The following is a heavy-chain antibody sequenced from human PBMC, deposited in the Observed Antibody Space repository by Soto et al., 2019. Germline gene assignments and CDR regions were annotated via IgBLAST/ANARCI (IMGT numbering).Heavy chain of an antibody. Sequence: GGSLRLSCAASGFTFSSYGMHWVRQAPGKGLEWVAVISYDGSNKYYADSVKGRFTISRDNSKNTLYLQMNSLRAEDTAVYYCAKDQIQLWYGNSIDYWGRGTLVTVSS. J-gene: IGHJ4*02. CDR1: GFTFSSYG. D-gene: IGHD5-18*01. CDR3: AKDQIQLWYGNSIDY. V-gene: IGHV3-30*18. CDR2: ISYDGSNK.